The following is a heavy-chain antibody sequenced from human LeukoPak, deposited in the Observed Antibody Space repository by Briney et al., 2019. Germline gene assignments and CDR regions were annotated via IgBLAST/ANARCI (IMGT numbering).Heavy chain of an antibody. J-gene: IGHJ3*02. CDR1: GFTFSSYE. V-gene: IGHV3-48*03. Sequence: GGSLRLSCAASGFTFSSYEMNWVRQAPGKGLEWVSYISSSGSTIYYADSVKGRFTICRDNAKNSLYLQMNSLRAEDTAVYYCARSYYYDSSGTYAFDIWGQGTMVTVSS. D-gene: IGHD3-22*01. CDR2: ISSSGSTI. CDR3: ARSYYYDSSGTYAFDI.